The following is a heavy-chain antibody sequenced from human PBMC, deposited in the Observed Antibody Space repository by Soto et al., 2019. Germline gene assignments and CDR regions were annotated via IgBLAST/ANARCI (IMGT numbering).Heavy chain of an antibody. V-gene: IGHV4-30-2*01. CDR3: ARTPDI. CDR1: GGSISSGGYS. Sequence: SETLSPTCAVSGGSISSGGYSWSWIRQPPGKGLEWIGYIYHSGSTYYNPSLKSRVTISVDRSKNQFSLKLSSVTAADTAVYYCARTPDIWGQGTMVTVSS. CDR2: IYHSGST. J-gene: IGHJ3*02.